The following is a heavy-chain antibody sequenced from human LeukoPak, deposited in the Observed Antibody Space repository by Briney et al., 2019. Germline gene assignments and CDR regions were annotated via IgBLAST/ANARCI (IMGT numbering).Heavy chain of an antibody. CDR1: GYTFTSYD. D-gene: IGHD6-6*01. CDR2: MNPNSGNT. CDR3: ARGSRSRRNAFDI. V-gene: IGHV1-8*03. Sequence: GASVKVSCKASGYTFTSYDINWVRQATGQGLEWMGWMNPNSGNTGYAQKFQGRVTITRNTSISTAYMELSSLRSEDTAVYYCARGSRSRRNAFDIWGQGTMVTVSS. J-gene: IGHJ3*02.